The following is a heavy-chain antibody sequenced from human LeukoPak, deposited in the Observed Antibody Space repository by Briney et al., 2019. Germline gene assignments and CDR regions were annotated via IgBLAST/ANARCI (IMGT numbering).Heavy chain of an antibody. Sequence: SETLSLTCTVSGGSISSYYWSWIRQPPGKGLEWLGYIYYSGSTNYNPSLKSRVTISVDTSKNQFSLKLSSVTAADTAVYYCARDADSSGYYFDYWGQGTLVTVSS. D-gene: IGHD3-22*01. CDR3: ARDADSSGYYFDY. J-gene: IGHJ4*02. V-gene: IGHV4-59*01. CDR2: IYYSGST. CDR1: GGSISSYY.